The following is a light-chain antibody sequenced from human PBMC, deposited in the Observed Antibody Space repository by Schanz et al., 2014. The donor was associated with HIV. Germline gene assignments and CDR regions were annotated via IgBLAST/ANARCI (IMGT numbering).Light chain of an antibody. CDR3: QQYDTYPYT. CDR2: AAS. CDR1: QGISTY. J-gene: IGKJ2*01. Sequence: IRIAQSPSSLSASKGDRVTVTCRTSQGISTYLAWYQQKPGRAPTFLIYAASTLQSGVPSRFSGSGSGTDFNLTISCLQPEDFATYYCQQYDTYPYTFGQGTKLEIK. V-gene: IGKV1-8*01.